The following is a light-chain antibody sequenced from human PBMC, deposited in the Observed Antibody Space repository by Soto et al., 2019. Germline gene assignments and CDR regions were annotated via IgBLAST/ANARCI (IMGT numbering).Light chain of an antibody. CDR1: QSITNNY. J-gene: IGKJ2*01. CDR2: GAS. Sequence: EIVLTQSPDTLSLSPGARATFSCRATQSITNNYVAWYQQKPGQAPRLLIYGASRRATGIPDRISGSGSGTDFTLSITGLEPEDFAVYYCHQYLDSPNTFGQGTKLEIK. CDR3: HQYLDSPNT. V-gene: IGKV3-20*01.